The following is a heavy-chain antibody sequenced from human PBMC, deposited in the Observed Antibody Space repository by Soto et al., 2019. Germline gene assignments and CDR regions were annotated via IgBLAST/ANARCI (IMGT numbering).Heavy chain of an antibody. CDR2: IYYSGST. Sequence: PSETLSLTCTVSGGSISSYYWSWIRQPPGKGLEWIGYIYYSGSTNYNPSLKSRVTISVDTSKNQFSLKLSSVTAADTAVYYCGTYGSGSYNWFDPWGQGTLVTVSS. CDR1: GGSISSYY. J-gene: IGHJ5*02. D-gene: IGHD3-10*01. V-gene: IGHV4-59*08. CDR3: GTYGSGSYNWFDP.